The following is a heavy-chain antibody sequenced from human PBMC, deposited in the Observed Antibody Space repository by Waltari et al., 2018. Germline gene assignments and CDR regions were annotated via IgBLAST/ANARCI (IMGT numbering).Heavy chain of an antibody. CDR1: GLTFSMFA. CDR3: AKDHGIAY. D-gene: IGHD2-21*01. Sequence: QLLESGGGLVQPGGSLRLSCSDSGLTFSMFAMSWVRQAPGKGREWVSGISNSGAETYYTDSVEGRFTISRDNSKKTLYLQMNTLRVEDTAVYYCAKDHGIAYWGQGTLVTVSS. CDR2: ISNSGAET. J-gene: IGHJ4*02. V-gene: IGHV3-23*01.